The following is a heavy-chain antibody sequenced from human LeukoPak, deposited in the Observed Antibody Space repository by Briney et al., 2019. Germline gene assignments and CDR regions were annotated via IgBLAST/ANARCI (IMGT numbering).Heavy chain of an antibody. CDR1: GGSFSDFY. CDR2: INHSGST. V-gene: IGHV4-34*01. Sequence: SETLSLTCAVYGGSFSDFYWSWIRQPPGKGLEWIGEINHSGSTNYNPSLKSRVTISVDTSKNQFSLKLSSVTAADTAVYYCAKSMATFSHDNDYWGRGTLVTVSS. D-gene: IGHD5-24*01. CDR3: AKSMATFSHDNDY. J-gene: IGHJ4*02.